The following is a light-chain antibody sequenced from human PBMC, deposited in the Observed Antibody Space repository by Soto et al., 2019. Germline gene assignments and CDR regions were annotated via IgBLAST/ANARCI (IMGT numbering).Light chain of an antibody. CDR3: QQHGGSPYT. Sequence: EVVLTQSPGTLSLSPGERATLFCRASQSVSSTYLSWYQQIPGQAPRLLSSGASNWAAGIPDRFSGSGSGTDFTLTISSLEPEDFAVYYCQQHGGSPYTFGQGTKLEIK. CDR2: GAS. J-gene: IGKJ2*01. CDR1: QSVSSTY. V-gene: IGKV3-20*01.